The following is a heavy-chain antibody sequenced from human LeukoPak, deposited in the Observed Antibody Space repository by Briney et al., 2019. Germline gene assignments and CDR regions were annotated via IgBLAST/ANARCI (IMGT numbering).Heavy chain of an antibody. Sequence: SETLSLTCTVSGGSISSYYWSWIRQPPGRGLEWIGYIYYSGSTNYNPSLKSRVTISVDTSKNQFSLKLSSVTAADTAVYYCARGNGYSYGLNFDYWGQGTLVTVSS. V-gene: IGHV4-59*01. CDR1: GGSISSYY. CDR2: IYYSGST. D-gene: IGHD5-18*01. CDR3: ARGNGYSYGLNFDY. J-gene: IGHJ4*02.